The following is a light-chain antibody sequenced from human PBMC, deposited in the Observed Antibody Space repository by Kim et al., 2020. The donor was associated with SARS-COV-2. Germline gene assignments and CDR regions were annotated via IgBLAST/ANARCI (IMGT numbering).Light chain of an antibody. CDR3: LQHSDYPWT. CDR1: QGIGDD. Sequence: DIQMTQSPSSLSASIGDRVTITCRASQGIGDDLGWYQQKPGKAPKRLIYGASSLQSGVPSRFSGSGSGTDFILTISSLQPDDFATYYCLQHSDYPWTFGQGTKVEIK. J-gene: IGKJ1*01. CDR2: GAS. V-gene: IGKV1-17*01.